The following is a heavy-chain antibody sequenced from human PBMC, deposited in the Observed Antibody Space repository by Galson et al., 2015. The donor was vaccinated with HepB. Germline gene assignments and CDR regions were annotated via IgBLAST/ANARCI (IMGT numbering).Heavy chain of an antibody. D-gene: IGHD6-13*01. CDR1: GFTFDDYT. Sequence: SLRLSCAASGFTFDDYTMHWVRQAPGKGLEWVSLISWDGGSTYYADSVKGRFTISRDNSKNSLYLQMNSLRTEDTALYYCAKDMGSSSLFDYWGQGTLVTVSS. CDR2: ISWDGGST. V-gene: IGHV3-43*01. CDR3: AKDMGSSSLFDY. J-gene: IGHJ4*02.